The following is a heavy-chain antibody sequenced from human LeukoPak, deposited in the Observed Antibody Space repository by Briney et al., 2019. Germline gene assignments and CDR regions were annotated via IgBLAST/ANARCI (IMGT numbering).Heavy chain of an antibody. D-gene: IGHD6-13*01. CDR2: IWYDGSNK. CDR1: GFTFSSYG. CDR3: AKDSGSSSWSLDY. Sequence: GGSLRLSCAASGFTFSSYGMHWVRQAPGKGLEWVAVIWYDGSNKYYADSVKGRFTISRDNSKNTLYLQMNSLRAEDTAVYYCAKDSGSSSWSLDYWGQGTLVTVSS. V-gene: IGHV3-30*02. J-gene: IGHJ4*02.